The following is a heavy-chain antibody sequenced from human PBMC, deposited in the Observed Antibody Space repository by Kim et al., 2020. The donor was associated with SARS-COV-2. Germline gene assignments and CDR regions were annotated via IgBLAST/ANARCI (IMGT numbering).Heavy chain of an antibody. CDR3: ARVMSSIFWWDAPLDY. V-gene: IGHV3-48*03. D-gene: IGHD2-21*01. CDR1: GFTFSSYE. J-gene: IGHJ4*02. CDR2: ISSSGSTI. Sequence: GGSLRLSCAASGFTFSSYEMNWVRQAPGKGLEWVSYISSSGSTIYYADSVKGRFTISRDNAKNSLYLQMNSLRAEDTAVYYCARVMSSIFWWDAPLDYWGQGPLVTVSS.